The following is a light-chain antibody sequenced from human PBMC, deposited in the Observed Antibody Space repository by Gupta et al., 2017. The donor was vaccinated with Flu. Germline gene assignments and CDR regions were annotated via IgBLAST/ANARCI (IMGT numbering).Light chain of an antibody. V-gene: IGKV3-20*01. CDR3: QKYGRSPPDS. J-gene: IGKJ2*03. CDR1: QSVSSSY. Sequence: IELTQSPGTLSLSPGERATLSCRASQSVSSSYLAWYQQKPGQAPRLLIYGASSRATGIPQRFSGSGSGTDFTLTISRLEPEDFAVYYCQKYGRSPPDSFGQGTKLEIK. CDR2: GAS.